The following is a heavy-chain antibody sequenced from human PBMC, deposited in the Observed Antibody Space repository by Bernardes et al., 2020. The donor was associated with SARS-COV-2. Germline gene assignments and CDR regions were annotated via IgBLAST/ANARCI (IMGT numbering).Heavy chain of an antibody. CDR3: ARDSPAELNDSGFDL. Sequence: GGSLRLSCEASGFSLSRYWMSWVRQAPGKGLEWVANIKEDGSEKNYVDSVKGRFTISRDNAKNLLYLHMSSLRAEDTAVYYCARDSPAELNDSGFDLWGQGTMVTVTS. J-gene: IGHJ3*01. CDR1: GFSLSRYW. CDR2: IKEDGSEK. D-gene: IGHD3-22*01. V-gene: IGHV3-7*01.